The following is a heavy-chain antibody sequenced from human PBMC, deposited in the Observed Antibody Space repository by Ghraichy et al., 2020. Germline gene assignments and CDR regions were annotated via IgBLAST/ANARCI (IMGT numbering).Heavy chain of an antibody. CDR1: SSNFCTPV. J-gene: IGHJ3*02. V-gene: IGHV1-18*01. CDR2: ISAYNGNT. Sequence: ASVKVSCKASSSNFCTPVISWVLQSPLQLLEWMGWISAYNGNTNYAQKLQGRVTMTTDTSTSTAYMELRSLRSDDTAVYYCARDRSAFDIWGQGTMVTVSS. CDR3: ARDRSAFDI.